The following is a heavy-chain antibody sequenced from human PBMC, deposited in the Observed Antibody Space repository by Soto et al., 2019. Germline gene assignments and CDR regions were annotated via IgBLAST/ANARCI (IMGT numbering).Heavy chain of an antibody. D-gene: IGHD2-15*01. CDR1: GFPFSNYA. CDR3: TRAGYGSGGSCHVAFAI. Sequence: EVQLVESGGGLVQPGGSLRLSCADSGFPFSNYAMSLVLQAPGKWLEWVSSISGSCDNTYDADSVKGRFTISRDNSKNTLYLQINSLRAEDTAVDYCTRAGYGSGGSCHVAFAIWGQGTMFTVSS. J-gene: IGHJ3*02. V-gene: IGHV3-23*04. CDR2: ISGSCDNT.